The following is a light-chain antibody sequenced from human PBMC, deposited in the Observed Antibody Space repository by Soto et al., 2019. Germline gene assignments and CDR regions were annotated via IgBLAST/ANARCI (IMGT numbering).Light chain of an antibody. CDR2: GAS. Sequence: EIVLTQSPDTLSLSPGERATLSCRASQSVSSSYLAWYQQKPGQAPRLLIYGASSRATGIPDRFSGSGSGTDFTRTISRLEPEDFAVYDCQQYGSSPLTFGGGTKVEIK. CDR3: QQYGSSPLT. CDR1: QSVSSSY. V-gene: IGKV3-20*01. J-gene: IGKJ4*01.